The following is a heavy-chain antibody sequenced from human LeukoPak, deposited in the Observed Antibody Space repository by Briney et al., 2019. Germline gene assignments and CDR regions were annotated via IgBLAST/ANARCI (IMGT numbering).Heavy chain of an antibody. Sequence: GRSLRLSCAASGFTFDDYAMHWVRQAPGKGLEWVSGISWNSGSIGYADSVKGRLTISRDNAKNSLYLQMNSLRAEDMALYYCAKGSRSLTGGNWFDPWGQGTLVTVSS. J-gene: IGHJ5*02. CDR1: GFTFDDYA. D-gene: IGHD3-9*01. CDR3: AKGSRSLTGGNWFDP. CDR2: ISWNSGSI. V-gene: IGHV3-9*03.